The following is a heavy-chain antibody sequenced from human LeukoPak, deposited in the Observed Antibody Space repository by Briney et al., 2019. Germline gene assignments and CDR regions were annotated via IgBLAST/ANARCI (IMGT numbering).Heavy chain of an antibody. CDR2: IYYSGST. CDR3: ARHVGNGFYYYYYGMDV. V-gene: IGHV4-39*01. D-gene: IGHD2-8*01. Sequence: PSETLSLTCTVSGGSISSSSYYWGGIRQPPGKGLEWIESIYYSGSTYYNPSLKSRVTISVDTSKNQFSLKLSSVTAADTAVYYCARHVGNGFYYYYYGMDVWGQGTTVTVSS. CDR1: GGSISSSSYY. J-gene: IGHJ6*02.